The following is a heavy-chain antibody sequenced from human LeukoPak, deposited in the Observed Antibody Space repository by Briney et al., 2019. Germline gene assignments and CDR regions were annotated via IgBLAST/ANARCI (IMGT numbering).Heavy chain of an antibody. D-gene: IGHD6-19*01. CDR2: IYTSGST. V-gene: IGHV4-4*07. J-gene: IGHJ6*03. CDR3: ARDSAWISGWDYYYYMDV. CDR1: GGSISSYY. Sequence: SETLSLTCTVSGGSISSYYWSWIRHPAGEGLEWIGRIYTSGSTNYNPSLKSRVTMSVDTSKNQFSLKLSSVTAADTAVYYCARDSAWISGWDYYYYMDVWGKGTTVTISS.